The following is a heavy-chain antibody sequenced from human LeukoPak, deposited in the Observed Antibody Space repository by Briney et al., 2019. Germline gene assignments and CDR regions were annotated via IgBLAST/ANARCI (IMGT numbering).Heavy chain of an antibody. D-gene: IGHD6-13*01. CDR1: GYAFTSCY. J-gene: IGHJ4*02. CDR3: AKDHLYEGPRISWYRGGYLDY. Sequence: GASVKVSCKASGYAFTSCYMHWVRQAPGQGLEWMGIINPSGGSTSYAQKFQGRVTMTRDTSTSTVYMELSSLRSEDTAVYYCAKDHLYEGPRISWYRGGYLDYWGQGTLVTVSS. CDR2: INPSGGST. V-gene: IGHV1-46*01.